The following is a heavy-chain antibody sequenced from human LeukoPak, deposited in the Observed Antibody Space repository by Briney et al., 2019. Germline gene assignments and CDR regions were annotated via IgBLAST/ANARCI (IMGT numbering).Heavy chain of an antibody. CDR3: ARHGAAAAGTNFDC. D-gene: IGHD6-13*01. Sequence: PSETLSLTCTVSGGSISSSSHYWGWIRQPPGKGLEWTGSIYYSGNTYYNPSLRSRLTISVDTSKNQFSLKLSSVTAADTAVYYCARHGAAAAGTNFDCWGQGTLVTVSS. V-gene: IGHV4-39*01. J-gene: IGHJ4*02. CDR2: IYYSGNT. CDR1: GGSISSSSHY.